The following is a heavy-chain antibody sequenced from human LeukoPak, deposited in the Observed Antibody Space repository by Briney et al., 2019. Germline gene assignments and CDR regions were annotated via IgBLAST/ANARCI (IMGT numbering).Heavy chain of an antibody. CDR1: GYTFTSYG. J-gene: IGHJ4*02. Sequence: ASVKVSRKASGYTFTSYGISWVRQAPGQGLEWMGWISAHNGNTNYAQKLQGRVTMTTDTSTSTAYMELRSLRSDDTAVYYCARDRRTMVRGVIDGFDYWGQGTLVTVSS. V-gene: IGHV1-18*01. CDR3: ARDRRTMVRGVIDGFDY. CDR2: ISAHNGNT. D-gene: IGHD3-10*01.